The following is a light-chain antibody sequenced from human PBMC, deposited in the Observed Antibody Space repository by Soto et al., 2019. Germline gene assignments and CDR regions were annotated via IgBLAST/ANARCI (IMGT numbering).Light chain of an antibody. CDR2: GAS. Sequence: EIVLTQSPGTLSLSPGERATLSCRASQSGSSSYLAWYQQKPGQAPRLLIYGASSRATGIPDRFSGSGSGTEFTRTISSLQREDFAMYACQQHGSSPSYTFGQGTKLAIK. J-gene: IGKJ2*01. CDR3: QQHGSSPSYT. CDR1: QSGSSSY. V-gene: IGKV3-20*01.